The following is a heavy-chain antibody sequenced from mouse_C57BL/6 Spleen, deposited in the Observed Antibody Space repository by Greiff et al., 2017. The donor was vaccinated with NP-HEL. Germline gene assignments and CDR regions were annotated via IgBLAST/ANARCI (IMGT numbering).Heavy chain of an antibody. CDR3: AKKGTTVVRDYAMDY. D-gene: IGHD1-1*01. Sequence: QVQLQQSGPGLVQPSQSLSITCTVSGFSFTSYGVHWVRQSPGKGLEWLGVIWRGGSTDYNAAFMSRLSITKDNSKSQVVFKMNSLQADYTAIYYCAKKGTTVVRDYAMDYWGQGTSVTVSS. CDR2: IWRGGST. CDR1: GFSFTSYG. V-gene: IGHV2-5*01. J-gene: IGHJ4*01.